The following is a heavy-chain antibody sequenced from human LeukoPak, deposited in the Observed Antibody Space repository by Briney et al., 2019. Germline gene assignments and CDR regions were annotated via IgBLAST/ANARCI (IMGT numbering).Heavy chain of an antibody. CDR3: ARAYY. J-gene: IGHJ4*02. CDR1: GFSFSETW. Sequence: PWGSLTLTCAASGFSFSETWMSWVRQAPGKGPEWVANIELDGNDKGYVDSVKGRFTISRDNAKNSLSLEMNSLRVEDTAVYYCARAYYWGQGILVRVSS. V-gene: IGHV3-7*01. D-gene: IGHD2-21*01. CDR2: IELDGNDK.